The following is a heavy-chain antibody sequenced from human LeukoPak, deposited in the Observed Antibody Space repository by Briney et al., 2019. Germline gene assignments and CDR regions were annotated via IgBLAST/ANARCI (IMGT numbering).Heavy chain of an antibody. CDR3: ARVFKGGSSGWSFDAFDI. D-gene: IGHD6-19*01. Sequence: GASVKVSCKASGYTFTGYYMHWVRQAPGQGLEWMGWINPNSGGTNYAQKFQGRVTMTRDTSISTAYMEPSRLRSDDTAVYYCARVFKGGSSGWSFDAFDIWGQGTMVTVSS. CDR1: GYTFTGYY. V-gene: IGHV1-2*02. J-gene: IGHJ3*02. CDR2: INPNSGGT.